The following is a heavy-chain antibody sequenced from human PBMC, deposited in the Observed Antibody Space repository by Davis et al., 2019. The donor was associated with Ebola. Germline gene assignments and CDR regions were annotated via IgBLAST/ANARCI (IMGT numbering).Heavy chain of an antibody. J-gene: IGHJ6*02. Sequence: GGSLRLSCAASGFTFSDYYMSWIRQAPGKGLEWVSYISSSGSTIYYADSVKGRFTISRDNAKKSLYLQMNSLRAEDTAVYYCARDLITISRRYYGMDVWGQGTTVTVSS. CDR1: GFTFSDYY. CDR3: ARDLITISRRYYGMDV. V-gene: IGHV3-11*01. D-gene: IGHD3-3*01. CDR2: ISSSGSTI.